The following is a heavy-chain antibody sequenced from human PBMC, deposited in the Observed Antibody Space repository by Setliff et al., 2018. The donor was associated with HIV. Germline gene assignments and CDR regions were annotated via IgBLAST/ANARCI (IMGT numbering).Heavy chain of an antibody. CDR3: ARDFGRYCSSMSCPGLFDP. V-gene: IGHV1-69*05. CDR2: IIPISGTV. Sequence: SVKVSCKASGGTFSSYAISWVRQAPGQGLEWMGRIIPISGTVNYAQKFWGRVTITTHESTSTAYMELSSLRSEDTAVYYCARDFGRYCSSMSCPGLFDPWGQGTLVTVSS. D-gene: IGHD2-2*01. CDR1: GGTFSSYA. J-gene: IGHJ5*02.